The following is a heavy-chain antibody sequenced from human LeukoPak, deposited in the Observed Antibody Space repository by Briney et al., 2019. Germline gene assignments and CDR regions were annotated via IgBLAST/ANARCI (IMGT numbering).Heavy chain of an antibody. CDR1: GGSISFYY. CDR3: AREDNGDYRNWFDP. V-gene: IGHV4-4*07. Sequence: SETLSLTCSVSGGSISFYYWSWIRQPAGKGLELTGRIYTTGSTNYNPSLKSRVTMSVDTSKNQFSLKLSSVTAADTAVYYCAREDNGDYRNWFDPWGQGTLVTVSS. J-gene: IGHJ5*02. CDR2: IYTTGST. D-gene: IGHD2-8*01.